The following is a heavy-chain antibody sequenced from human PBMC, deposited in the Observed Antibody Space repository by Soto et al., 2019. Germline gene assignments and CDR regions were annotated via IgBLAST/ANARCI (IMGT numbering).Heavy chain of an antibody. CDR1: GFTFSSYS. J-gene: IGHJ5*02. D-gene: IGHD2-2*02. Sequence: GRALRLSCAASGFTFSSYSMNCGRQAPGKGLEWVSYISSSSSTVYYADSVKGRFTISRDNAKNSLYLQMNSLRYEDTAVYYCAREAALGYCISTSCYNYNWFDPWGQGT. CDR2: ISSSSSTV. V-gene: IGHV3-48*02. CDR3: AREAALGYCISTSCYNYNWFDP.